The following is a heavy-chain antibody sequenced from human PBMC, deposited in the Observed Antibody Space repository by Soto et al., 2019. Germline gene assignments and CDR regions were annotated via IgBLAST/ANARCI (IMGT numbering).Heavy chain of an antibody. V-gene: IGHV4-61*01. J-gene: IGHJ5*02. CDR2: IYYSGST. CDR1: GGSVSSGSYY. Sequence: HVQLQESGPGLVKPSETLSLTCTVSGGSVSSGSYYWSWIRQPPGKGLEWIGYIYYSGSTNYNPSLKSRVTISVDTSKNQFSLKLSSVTAADTAVYYCARDKDDILTGYYNWFDPWGQGTLVTVSS. D-gene: IGHD3-9*01. CDR3: ARDKDDILTGYYNWFDP.